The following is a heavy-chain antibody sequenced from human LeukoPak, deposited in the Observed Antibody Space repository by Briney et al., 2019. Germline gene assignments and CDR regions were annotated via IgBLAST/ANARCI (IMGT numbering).Heavy chain of an antibody. V-gene: IGHV1-2*02. CDR2: INPNSGGT. CDR3: ARTERLGELSLSTNWFGP. Sequence: ASVKVSCKASGYTFTGYYMHWVRQAPGQGLEWMGWINPNSGGTNYAQEFQGRVTMTRDTSISTAYMELSRLRSDDTAVYYCARTERLGELSLSTNWFGPWGQGTLVTVSS. D-gene: IGHD3-16*02. J-gene: IGHJ5*02. CDR1: GYTFTGYY.